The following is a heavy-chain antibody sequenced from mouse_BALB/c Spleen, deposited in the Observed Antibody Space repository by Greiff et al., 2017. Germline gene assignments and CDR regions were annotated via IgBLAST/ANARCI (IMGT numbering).Heavy chain of an antibody. D-gene: IGHD2-4*01. J-gene: IGHJ3*01. CDR1: GFTFSDYY. CDR3: ARDGYDYGWFAY. V-gene: IGHV5-4*02. Sequence: EVKVVESGGGLVKPGGSLKLSCAASGFTFSDYYMYWVRQTPEKRLEWVATISDGGSYTYYPDSVKGRFTISRDNAKNNLYLQMSSLKSEDTAMYYCARDGYDYGWFAYWGQGTLVTVSA. CDR2: ISDGGSYT.